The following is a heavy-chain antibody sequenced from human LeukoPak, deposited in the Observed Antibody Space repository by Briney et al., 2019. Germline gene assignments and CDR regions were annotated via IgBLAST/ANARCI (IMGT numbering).Heavy chain of an antibody. J-gene: IGHJ5*02. CDR2: IPYTGKS. D-gene: IGHD2/OR15-2a*01. CDR3: ARHGYYSGSQFDP. V-gene: IGHV4-39*01. CDR1: GDSISSRASY. Sequence: SETLSLTCTVSGDSISSRASYWGWIRQPPGKAPEWIGSIPYTGKSHYNVSIQSRVTISADTSKNQFFLKLTSMTAADTATYFCARHGYYSGSQFDPWGQGILVTVSS.